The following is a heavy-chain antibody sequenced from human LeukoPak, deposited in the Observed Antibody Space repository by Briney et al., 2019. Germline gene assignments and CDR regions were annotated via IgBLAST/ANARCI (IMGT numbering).Heavy chain of an antibody. J-gene: IGHJ5*02. CDR3: ARGNGIRSANNWFDP. V-gene: IGHV4-31*03. Sequence: SETLSLTCTVSGGSISSGGYYWSWIRQHPGKGLEWIGYIYYSGSTYYNPSLKSRVTISVDTSKNQFSLKLSSVTAADTAVYYCARGNGIRSANNWFDPWGQGTLVTVSS. CDR1: GGSISSGGYY. CDR2: IYYSGST. D-gene: IGHD1-1*01.